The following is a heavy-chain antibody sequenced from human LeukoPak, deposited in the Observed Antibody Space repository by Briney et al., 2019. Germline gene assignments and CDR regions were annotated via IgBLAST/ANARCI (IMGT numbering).Heavy chain of an antibody. Sequence: SQTLSLTCTVSGGSISSGDYYWRWIRQPPGKGLEWIGYIYYSGSTYYNPSLKSRVTISVDTSKNQFSLKLSSVTAADTAVYYSARRWYYYDSSGPRPRNAFDIWGQGTMVTVSS. CDR3: ARRWYYYDSSGPRPRNAFDI. D-gene: IGHD3-22*01. J-gene: IGHJ3*02. V-gene: IGHV4-30-4*01. CDR1: GGSISSGDYY. CDR2: IYYSGST.